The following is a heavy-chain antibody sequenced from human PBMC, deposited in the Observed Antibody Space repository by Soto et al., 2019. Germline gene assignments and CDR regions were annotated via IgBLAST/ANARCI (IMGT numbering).Heavy chain of an antibody. Sequence: SGPTLVNPTETLTLTCTVSGFSLSNARMGVSWIRQPPGKALEWLAHIFSNDEKSYSTSLKSRLTISKDTSKSQVVLTMTNMDPVDTATYYCARSEYSSSSYGMDVWGQGTTVTVSS. D-gene: IGHD6-6*01. V-gene: IGHV2-26*01. CDR3: ARSEYSSSSYGMDV. CDR1: GFSLSNARMG. J-gene: IGHJ6*02. CDR2: IFSNDEK.